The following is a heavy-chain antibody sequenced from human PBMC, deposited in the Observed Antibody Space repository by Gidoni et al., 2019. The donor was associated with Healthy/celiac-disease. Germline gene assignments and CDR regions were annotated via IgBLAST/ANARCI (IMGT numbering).Heavy chain of an antibody. Sequence: EVQLVETGGGLLQPGGSLRLSCAASGFTVSSNYMSWVRQAPGTGLEWVSVIYRGGSTYYADSVKGRFTISRDNSKNTRYFQMNSLRAEDTAVYYCARGAPFDYWGQGTLVTVSS. CDR2: IYRGGST. J-gene: IGHJ4*02. CDR3: ARGAPFDY. CDR1: GFTVSSNY. V-gene: IGHV3-53*02.